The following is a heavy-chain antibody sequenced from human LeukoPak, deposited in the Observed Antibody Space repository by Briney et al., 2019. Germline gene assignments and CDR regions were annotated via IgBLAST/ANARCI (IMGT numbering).Heavy chain of an antibody. Sequence: PSETLSLTCTVSGGSISSYYWSWIRQPAGKGLEWIGRIYTSGSTNYNPSLKSRVTMSVDTSKNQFSLKLSSVTAADTAVYYCARDWVVVDHDAFDIWGQGTMVTVSS. CDR1: GGSISSYY. CDR2: IYTSGST. J-gene: IGHJ3*02. V-gene: IGHV4-4*07. CDR3: ARDWVVVDHDAFDI. D-gene: IGHD3-22*01.